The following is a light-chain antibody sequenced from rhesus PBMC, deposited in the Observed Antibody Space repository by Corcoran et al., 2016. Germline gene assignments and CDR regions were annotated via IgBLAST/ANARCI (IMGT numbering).Light chain of an antibody. CDR2: AAS. CDR3: QQDYDDPYT. Sequence: DIQMTQSPSSLSASVGDRVTVTCRASQGINKELSWYQQKPGKAPTLLIYAASSLRTGVSSRFSGGGSGTHFTLPISSLLPEDVATYYCQQDYDDPYTFGQGTKVEIK. CDR1: QGINKE. V-gene: IGKV1-94*01. J-gene: IGKJ2*01.